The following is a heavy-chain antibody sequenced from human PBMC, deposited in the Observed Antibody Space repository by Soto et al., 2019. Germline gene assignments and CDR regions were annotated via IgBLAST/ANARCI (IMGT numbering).Heavy chain of an antibody. CDR1: GGTFSSYT. D-gene: IGHD5-12*01. Sequence: QVQLVQSGAEVKKPGSSVTVSCKASGGTFSSYTISWVRQAPGQALEWMGGIIPIFGTANYAQKFQGRVTITADESTSTAYMELSSLRSEDTAVDYCARGNHRWLQLWYFDLWGRGTLVTVSS. V-gene: IGHV1-69*12. CDR3: ARGNHRWLQLWYFDL. J-gene: IGHJ2*01. CDR2: IIPIFGTA.